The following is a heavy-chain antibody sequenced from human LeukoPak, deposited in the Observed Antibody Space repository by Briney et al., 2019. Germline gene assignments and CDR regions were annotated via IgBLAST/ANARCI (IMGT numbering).Heavy chain of an antibody. V-gene: IGHV3-74*01. CDR3: VRGGGGTYYMDV. Sequence: GGSLRLSCAASRFTFSSYWMHWVRQAPGKGLVWVSHINSDGRTTTYADSVKGRFTISRDNAKNTLYLQMNSLRAEDTAVYYCVRGGGGTYYMDVWGKGTTVTVSS. D-gene: IGHD3-10*01. CDR2: INSDGRTT. CDR1: RFTFSSYW. J-gene: IGHJ6*03.